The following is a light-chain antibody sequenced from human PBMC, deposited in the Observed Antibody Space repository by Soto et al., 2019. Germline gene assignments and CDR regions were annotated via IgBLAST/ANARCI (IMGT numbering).Light chain of an antibody. CDR3: ETWDSNTRV. CDR1: SGHSSYI. J-gene: IGLJ3*02. V-gene: IGLV4-60*02. Sequence: QPVLTQSSSASASLGSSVKITCTLSSGHSSYIIAWDQQQPGKAPRYLMKLEGSGSYNKGSGVPDRFSGSSSGADRYLTISNLQFEDEADYYCETWDSNTRVFGGGTKLTVL. CDR2: LEGSGSY.